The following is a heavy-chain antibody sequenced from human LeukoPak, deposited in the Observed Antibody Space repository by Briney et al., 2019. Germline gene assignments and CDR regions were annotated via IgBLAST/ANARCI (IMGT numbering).Heavy chain of an antibody. V-gene: IGHV3-20*04. J-gene: IGHJ4*02. CDR1: GFTFDDYG. D-gene: IGHD3-22*01. CDR3: ARAGVVVPRPFDY. Sequence: QTGGSLRLSCSASGFTFDDYGMSCVRQAPGRGLEWGSGINWNGGSTGYADSVKGRFTISRDNAKNSLYLQMNSLRAEDTAFYYCARAGVVVPRPFDYWGQGTLVTVSS. CDR2: INWNGGST.